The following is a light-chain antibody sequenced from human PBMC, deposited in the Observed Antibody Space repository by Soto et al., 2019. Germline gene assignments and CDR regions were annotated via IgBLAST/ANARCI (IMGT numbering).Light chain of an antibody. CDR2: YAS. Sequence: EIMMTQSPATRSLSPGERDTLSGSASQSGTNNFAGYQQKRGQAPRLLVDYASTRAPGSPARFSGSGSGTEFTLTLSSLQSADFALYYCQPYNTCPPITFGQGPRLEI. CDR3: QPYNTCPPIT. CDR1: QSGTNN. J-gene: IGKJ5*01. V-gene: IGKV3-15*01.